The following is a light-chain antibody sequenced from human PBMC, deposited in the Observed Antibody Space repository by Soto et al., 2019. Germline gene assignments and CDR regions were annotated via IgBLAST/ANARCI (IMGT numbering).Light chain of an antibody. CDR1: QSVSSTY. Sequence: IVLTQSPGTLSLSPGERATLSCRASQSVSSTYLAWYQQKPGQAPRLLIYGTSSRATGIPDRFSGGGSGTDFTLTISSLEPEDFALYYCQQRNNWPITFGQGTRLEIK. CDR2: GTS. V-gene: IGKV3D-20*02. CDR3: QQRNNWPIT. J-gene: IGKJ5*01.